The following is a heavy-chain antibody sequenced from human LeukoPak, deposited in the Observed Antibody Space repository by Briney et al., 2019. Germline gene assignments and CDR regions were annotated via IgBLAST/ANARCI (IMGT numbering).Heavy chain of an antibody. V-gene: IGHV3-48*03. Sequence: GGSLRLSCAASGFTFSSYEMNWVRQAPGKGLEWVSYIGSSGSTIYYADSVKGRFTISRDNPKNTLYLQMNSLRAEDTAVYFCAKRGVVIRVILVGFHKEAYYFDSWGQGALVTVSS. CDR3: AKRGVVIRVILVGFHKEAYYFDS. CDR2: IGSSGSTI. J-gene: IGHJ4*02. CDR1: GFTFSSYE. D-gene: IGHD3-22*01.